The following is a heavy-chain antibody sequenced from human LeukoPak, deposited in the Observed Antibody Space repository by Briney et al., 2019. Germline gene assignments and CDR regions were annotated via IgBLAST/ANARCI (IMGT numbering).Heavy chain of an antibody. J-gene: IGHJ4*02. V-gene: IGHV3-33*08. Sequence: GGSLRLSCVASGFTFSSYGMHWVRQAPGKGLEWMAVVWSDGSNKYYADSVKGRFSISRDNSKNTFYLQVNSLRAEDTAVYYCARDGGSGSPRSYFDYWGQGALVTVSS. CDR1: GFTFSSYG. CDR2: VWSDGSNK. CDR3: ARDGGSGSPRSYFDY. D-gene: IGHD1-26*01.